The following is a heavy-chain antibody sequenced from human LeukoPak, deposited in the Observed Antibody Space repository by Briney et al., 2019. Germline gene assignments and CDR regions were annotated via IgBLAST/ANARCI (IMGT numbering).Heavy chain of an antibody. CDR1: GGSISGYY. D-gene: IGHD3-22*01. CDR3: ACSSNYYDSNGYYLDY. V-gene: IGHV4-34*01. J-gene: IGHJ4*02. Sequence: SETLSLTCAVYGGSISGYYWSWIRQPPGKGLEWIGEINHSGSTNYNPSLKSRVTISVDTSKNQFSLKLSSVTAADTAVYYCACSSNYYDSNGYYLDYWGQGALVTVSS. CDR2: INHSGST.